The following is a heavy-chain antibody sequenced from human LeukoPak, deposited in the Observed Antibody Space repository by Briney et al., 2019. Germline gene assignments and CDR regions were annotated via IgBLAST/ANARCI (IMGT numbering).Heavy chain of an antibody. V-gene: IGHV3-21*01. CDR1: GGSISSYY. Sequence: ETLSLTCTVSGGSISSYYWSWVRQAPGKGLEWVSSISSSSSYIYYADSVKGRFTISRDNAKNSLYLQMNSLRAEDTAVYYCASPLSWYSSGWYGYWGQGTLVTVSS. CDR2: ISSSSSYI. CDR3: ASPLSWYSSGWYGY. D-gene: IGHD6-19*01. J-gene: IGHJ4*02.